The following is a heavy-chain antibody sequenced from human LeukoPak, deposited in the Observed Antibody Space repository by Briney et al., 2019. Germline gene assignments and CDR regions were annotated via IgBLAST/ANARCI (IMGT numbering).Heavy chain of an antibody. V-gene: IGHV3-23*01. CDR1: GFTFSSYA. CDR2: ISGSGGST. D-gene: IGHD5-18*01. CDR3: ARGGYSYGTEIDY. Sequence: GGSLRLSCAASGFTFSSYAMSWVRQAPGKGLEWVSAISGSGGSTYYADSVKGRFTIARDNSKNTLYLQMNSLRAEDTAVYYCARGGYSYGTEIDYWGQGTLVTVSS. J-gene: IGHJ4*02.